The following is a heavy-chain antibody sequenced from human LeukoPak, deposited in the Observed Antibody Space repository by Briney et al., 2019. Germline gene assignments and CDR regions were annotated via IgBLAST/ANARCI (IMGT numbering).Heavy chain of an antibody. CDR1: GGSISSSSYY. CDR2: IYYSGST. CDR3: ARAPGGVDSSGYYGHDAFDI. D-gene: IGHD3-22*01. J-gene: IGHJ3*02. V-gene: IGHV4-39*07. Sequence: PSETLSLTCTVSGGSISSSSYYWGWIRQPPGKGLEWIGSIYYSGSTYYNPSLKSRVTISVDTSKNQFSLKLSSVTAADTAVYYCARAPGGVDSSGYYGHDAFDIWGQGTMVTVSS.